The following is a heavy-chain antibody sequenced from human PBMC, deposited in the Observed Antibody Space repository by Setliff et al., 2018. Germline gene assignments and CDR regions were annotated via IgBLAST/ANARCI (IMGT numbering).Heavy chain of an antibody. CDR1: GLTFSNCW. V-gene: IGHV3-23*01. CDR3: VNARMVTTWGRAY. Sequence: PGGSLRLSCTASGLTFSNCWVSWVRQAPGKGLEWVSSISGSGRTTYYAASVKGRLTISRDNSRNTLFLQMNSLRADDTAVYFCVNARMVTTWGRAYWGQGTLVTVSS. J-gene: IGHJ4*02. CDR2: ISGSGRTT. D-gene: IGHD4-17*01.